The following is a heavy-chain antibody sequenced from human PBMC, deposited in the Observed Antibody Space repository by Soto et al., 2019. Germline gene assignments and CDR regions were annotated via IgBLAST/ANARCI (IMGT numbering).Heavy chain of an antibody. J-gene: IGHJ6*03. Sequence: ASVKVSCKASGYTFTSYAMHWVRQAPGQRLEWMGWINAGNGNTKYSQKFQGRVTITRDTSASTAYMELSSLRSEDTAVYYCAKRALHLGDSDYMDVWGKGTTVTVSS. CDR3: AKRALHLGDSDYMDV. V-gene: IGHV1-3*01. D-gene: IGHD3-16*01. CDR1: GYTFTSYA. CDR2: INAGNGNT.